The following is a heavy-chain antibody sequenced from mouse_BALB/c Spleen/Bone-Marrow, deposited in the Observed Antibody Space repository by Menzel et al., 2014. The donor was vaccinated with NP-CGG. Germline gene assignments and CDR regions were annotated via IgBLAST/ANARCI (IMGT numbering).Heavy chain of an antibody. D-gene: IGHD2-1*01. CDR2: INPDSSTI. V-gene: IGHV4-1*02. CDR1: GFDFSRYW. CDR3: ARQGYYGKGDY. Sequence: EVMLVESGGGLVQPGGSLKLSCAASGFDFSRYWMSWVRQAPGRGLEWIGEINPDSSTINYTPSLKDKFIISRDNAKNPLYLQMSKVRSEDTALYYCARQGYYGKGDYWGQGTTLTVSS. J-gene: IGHJ2*01.